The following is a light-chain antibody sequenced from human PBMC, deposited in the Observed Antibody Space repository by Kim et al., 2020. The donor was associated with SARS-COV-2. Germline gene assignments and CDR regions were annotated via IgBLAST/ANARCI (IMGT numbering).Light chain of an antibody. CDR2: GGS. J-gene: IGKJ2*01. CDR1: QSVSSN. V-gene: IGKV3-15*01. Sequence: EVLMTQSPATLSVSPGERATLSCRASQSVSSNLAWYQQKPGQAPRLLIYGGSTRATGIPARFSGSGSGTEFTLTISSLQSEDFAVYYCQQYNNWPYTFGQGTKLEIK. CDR3: QQYNNWPYT.